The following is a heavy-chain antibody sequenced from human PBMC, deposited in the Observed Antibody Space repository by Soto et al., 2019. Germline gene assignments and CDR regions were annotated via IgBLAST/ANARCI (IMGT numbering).Heavy chain of an antibody. Sequence: SETLSLTCTVSGGSISSGGYYWSWIRQYPGKGLEWIGYIYRSGTTFYNPSLRSRLTISVDTSKNQFSLKLNSVTAADTAVYYCAREGELGPYYFDYWGQGNLVTVS. J-gene: IGHJ4*02. V-gene: IGHV4-31*03. D-gene: IGHD7-27*01. CDR1: GGSISSGGYY. CDR2: IYRSGTT. CDR3: AREGELGPYYFDY.